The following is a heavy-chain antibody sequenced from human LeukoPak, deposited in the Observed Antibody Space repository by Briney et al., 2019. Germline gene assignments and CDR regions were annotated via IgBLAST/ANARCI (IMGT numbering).Heavy chain of an antibody. J-gene: IGHJ6*02. CDR1: GGSISSSTYY. D-gene: IGHD6-13*01. Sequence: SETLSLTCTVSGGSISSSTYYWGWIRQPPGKGLEWIGSLYYSGSNYYNPSLKSRVTISVDTSKNQFSLKLYSVTAADTAVYYCARQDSSSWYFYYGMDVWGQGTTVTVSS. CDR3: ARQDSSSWYFYYGMDV. CDR2: LYYSGSN. V-gene: IGHV4-39*01.